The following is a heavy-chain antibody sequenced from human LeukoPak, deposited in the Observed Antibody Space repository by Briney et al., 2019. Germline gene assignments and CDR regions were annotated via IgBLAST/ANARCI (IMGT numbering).Heavy chain of an antibody. CDR2: INHSGST. Sequence: KSSETLSLTCAVYGGSFSGYYWSWIRQPPGKGLEWIGEINHSGSTNYNPSLKSRVTISVDTSKNQFSLKLSSVTAADTAVYYCARVESMCYFDYWGQGTLVTVSS. CDR3: ARVESMCYFDY. CDR1: GGSFSGYY. D-gene: IGHD1-1*01. V-gene: IGHV4-34*01. J-gene: IGHJ4*02.